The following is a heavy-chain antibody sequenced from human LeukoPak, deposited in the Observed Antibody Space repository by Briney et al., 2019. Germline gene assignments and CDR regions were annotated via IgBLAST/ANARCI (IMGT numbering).Heavy chain of an antibody. CDR1: GASINSGSYS. D-gene: IGHD2-15*01. CDR3: ARALLPSYLDP. Sequence: PSETLSLTCAVSGASINSGSYSWSWIRQPPGKGLEWIGYIYHSGITYYNPSLKSRVTISKYRSQNQLSLKLSSVIGADTALYSCARALLPSYLDPWGQGTLVTVSS. V-gene: IGHV4-30-2*01. J-gene: IGHJ5*02. CDR2: IYHSGIT.